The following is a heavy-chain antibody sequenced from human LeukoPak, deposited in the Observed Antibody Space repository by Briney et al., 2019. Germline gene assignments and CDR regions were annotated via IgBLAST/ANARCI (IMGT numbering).Heavy chain of an antibody. CDR3: ARSGTSWWYPAFDI. D-gene: IGHD2-15*01. CDR2: IYPGDSDT. V-gene: IGHV5-51*01. J-gene: IGHJ3*02. Sequence: GESLKISCKGSGYSFTSYWIGWVRQMPGKGLEWMGIIYPGDSDTRYSPSFQGQVTISADKSISTAYLQWSSLRAEDTAIYYCARSGTSWWYPAFDIWGPGTMVTVSS. CDR1: GYSFTSYW.